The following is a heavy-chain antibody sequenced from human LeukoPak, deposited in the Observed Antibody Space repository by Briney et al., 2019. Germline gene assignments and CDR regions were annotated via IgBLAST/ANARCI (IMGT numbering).Heavy chain of an antibody. D-gene: IGHD3-10*01. Sequence: GASVKVSCRASGYTFTSYGISWVRQAPGQGLEWMGWISAYNGNTNYAQKLQGRVTMTTDTSTSTAYMELRSLRSDDTAVYYCARYLWFGEFPSDPSGMFYGMDVWGKGTTVTVSS. J-gene: IGHJ6*04. CDR2: ISAYNGNT. CDR3: ARYLWFGEFPSDPSGMFYGMDV. CDR1: GYTFTSYG. V-gene: IGHV1-18*04.